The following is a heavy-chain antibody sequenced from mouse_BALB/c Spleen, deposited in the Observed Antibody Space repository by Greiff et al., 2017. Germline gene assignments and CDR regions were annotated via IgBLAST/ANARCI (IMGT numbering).Heavy chain of an antibody. CDR1: GFTFSSFG. CDR3: ARYDSYFDV. Sequence: EVQRVESGGGLVQPGGSRKLSCAASGFTFSSFGMHWVRQAPEKGLEWVAYISSGSSTIYYADTVKGRFTISRDNPKNTLFLQMTSLRSEDTAMYYCARYDSYFDVWGAGTTVTVSS. D-gene: IGHD2-4*01. V-gene: IGHV5-17*02. J-gene: IGHJ1*01. CDR2: ISSGSSTI.